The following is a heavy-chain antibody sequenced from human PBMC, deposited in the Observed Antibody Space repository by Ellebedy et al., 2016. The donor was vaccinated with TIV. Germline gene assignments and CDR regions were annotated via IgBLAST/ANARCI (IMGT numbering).Heavy chain of an antibody. V-gene: IGHV4-61*01. Sequence: GSLRLSXSVSGGTISSSSFYWSWIRQPPGKGLEWIGYVNYRGTTNYNPSLKSRVTVSVDTSNNQFSLKLSSVTAADTAVYYCARDYEYGGSLRWFDPWGQGTLVTVSS. D-gene: IGHD4-23*01. CDR3: ARDYEYGGSLRWFDP. J-gene: IGHJ5*02. CDR1: GGTISSSSFY. CDR2: VNYRGTT.